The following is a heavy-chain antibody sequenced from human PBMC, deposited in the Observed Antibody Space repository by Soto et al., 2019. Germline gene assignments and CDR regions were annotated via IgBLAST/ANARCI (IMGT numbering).Heavy chain of an antibody. D-gene: IGHD5-18*01. J-gene: IGHJ6*02. Sequence: SETLSLTSTVSGGSIRSGGYYWSWVRQNPRRGLEWIGNIYYSGNTYYNPSLKSRLTISVDTSKNQFSLNLSSVTAADTAVYYCARDRLMATAGTARHYFGLDVWGQGTTVTVSS. CDR2: IYYSGNT. V-gene: IGHV4-31*03. CDR1: GGSIRSGGYY. CDR3: ARDRLMATAGTARHYFGLDV.